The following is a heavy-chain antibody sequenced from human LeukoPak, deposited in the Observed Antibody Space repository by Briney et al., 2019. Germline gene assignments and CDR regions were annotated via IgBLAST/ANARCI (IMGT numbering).Heavy chain of an antibody. V-gene: IGHV3-7*01. J-gene: IGHJ5*02. CDR1: GFTFSSYA. Sequence: GGSLRLSCAASGFTFSSYAMSWVRQAPGKGLEWVANIKGDGSEKNYVDSVKGRFTISRDNAKNSLYLQMNSLRADDTAVYYCVRQAGVSWGQGTLVTGSS. CDR3: VRQAGVS. D-gene: IGHD6-19*01. CDR2: IKGDGSEK.